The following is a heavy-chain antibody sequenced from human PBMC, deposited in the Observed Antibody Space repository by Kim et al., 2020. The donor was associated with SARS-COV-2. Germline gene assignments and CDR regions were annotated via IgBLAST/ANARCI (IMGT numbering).Heavy chain of an antibody. Sequence: YARKFQERVTITRDMSTSTAYMELSSLRSEDTAVYYCAALIVGASGAFDIWGQGTMVTVSS. V-gene: IGHV1-58*01. D-gene: IGHD1-26*01. CDR3: AALIVGASGAFDI. J-gene: IGHJ3*02.